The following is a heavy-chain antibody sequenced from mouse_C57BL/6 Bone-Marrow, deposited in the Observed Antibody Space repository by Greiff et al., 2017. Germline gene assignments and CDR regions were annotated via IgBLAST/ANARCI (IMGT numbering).Heavy chain of an antibody. Sequence: SGAELVRPGASVKLSCTASGFNIKDDYMHWVKQRPEQGLEWIGWIDPENGDTEYASKFQGKATITADTSSNTAYLQLSSLTSEDTAVYYCRGLLWSLMDYWGQGTSVTVSS. CDR2: IDPENGDT. CDR3: RGLLWSLMDY. D-gene: IGHD2-1*01. CDR1: GFNIKDDY. J-gene: IGHJ4*01. V-gene: IGHV14-4*01.